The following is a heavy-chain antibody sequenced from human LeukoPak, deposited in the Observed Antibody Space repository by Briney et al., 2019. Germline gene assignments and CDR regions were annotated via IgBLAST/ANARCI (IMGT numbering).Heavy chain of an antibody. CDR1: GFTFSGYW. CDR3: AKSVAIYFYYGLDV. V-gene: IGHV3-53*01. J-gene: IGHJ6*02. D-gene: IGHD3-3*01. Sequence: GGSLRLSCVVSGFTFSGYWMAWVRQAPGKGLEWVSIIYSGGSTYYSDSVKGRFTISRDNSKNTMYLQMNSLTAEDTAPYYCAKSVAIYFYYGLDVWGQGTTVTVSS. CDR2: IYSGGST.